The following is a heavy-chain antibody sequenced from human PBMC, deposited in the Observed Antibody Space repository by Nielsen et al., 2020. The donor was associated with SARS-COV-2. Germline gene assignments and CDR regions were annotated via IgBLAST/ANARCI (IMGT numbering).Heavy chain of an antibody. CDR3: ARDFYYYGSGSYYYFDY. V-gene: IGHV1-46*01. J-gene: IGHJ4*02. Sequence: ASVKVSCKASGYTFTSYYMHWVRQAPGQGLEWMGIINPSGGSTSYAQKLQGRVTMTTDTSTSTAYMELRSLRSDDTAVYYCARDFYYYGSGSYYYFDYWGQGTLVTVSS. CDR2: INPSGGST. CDR1: GYTFTSYY. D-gene: IGHD3-10*01.